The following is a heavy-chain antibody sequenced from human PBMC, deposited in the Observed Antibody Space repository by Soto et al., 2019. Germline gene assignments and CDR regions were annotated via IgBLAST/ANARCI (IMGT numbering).Heavy chain of an antibody. J-gene: IGHJ4*02. CDR1: GGSISSTNW. Sequence: QVQLQESGPGLVKPSGTLSLTCAVSGGSISSTNWWNWVRQPPGKGLEWIGEIDHSGSTNYNPSLKSRVTMSVDKPKNQFSLKLSSVTAADTAVYYCVRDSGNGWKDYWGQGTLDTVSS. CDR2: IDHSGST. V-gene: IGHV4-4*02. CDR3: VRDSGNGWKDY. D-gene: IGHD6-19*01.